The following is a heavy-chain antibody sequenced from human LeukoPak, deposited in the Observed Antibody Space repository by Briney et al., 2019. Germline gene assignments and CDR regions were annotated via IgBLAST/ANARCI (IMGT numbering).Heavy chain of an antibody. CDR2: ISGSGGST. Sequence: GESLRLSCAASGFTFSSYAMSWVRQAPGKGLEWVSAISGSGGSTYYADSVKGRFTISRDNSKNTLYLQMNSLRAEDTAVYYCAFPPSGSYYYYGMDVWGQGTTVTVSS. CDR1: GFTFSSYA. D-gene: IGHD6-19*01. V-gene: IGHV3-23*01. J-gene: IGHJ6*02. CDR3: AFPPSGSYYYYGMDV.